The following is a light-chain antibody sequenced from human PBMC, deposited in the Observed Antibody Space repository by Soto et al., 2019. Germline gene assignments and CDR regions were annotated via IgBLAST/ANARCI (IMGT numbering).Light chain of an antibody. Sequence: QSVLTQPPSVSGAPGQRVTISCNGSSSNIGAGYDVHWYQQLPETAPKLLIYGNSNRPSGVPDRFSGSKSGTSASLDITGLQAEDEADYYCQSYDSRLSGYIFGTGTKLTVL. CDR2: GNS. J-gene: IGLJ1*01. V-gene: IGLV1-40*01. CDR1: SSNIGAGYD. CDR3: QSYDSRLSGYI.